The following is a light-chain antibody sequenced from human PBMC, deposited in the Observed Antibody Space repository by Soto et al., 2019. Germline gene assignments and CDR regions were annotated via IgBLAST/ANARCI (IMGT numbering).Light chain of an antibody. Sequence: EIMMTQSPATLSVSPGERATLSCRASQSVSSSLAWYQQKPGQAPRLLIYAASTRATGIPARFSGSGSGTEFTLTNNSLQSEDFAVYYCQQYDVWPWTFGQGTKV. V-gene: IGKV3-15*01. J-gene: IGKJ1*01. CDR3: QQYDVWPWT. CDR2: AAS. CDR1: QSVSSS.